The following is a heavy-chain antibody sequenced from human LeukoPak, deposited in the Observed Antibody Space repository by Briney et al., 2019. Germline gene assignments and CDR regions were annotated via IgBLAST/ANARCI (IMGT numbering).Heavy chain of an antibody. CDR1: GYTFTGYY. CDR3: ARLGEEWEQRSTFDA. J-gene: IGHJ4*02. CDR2: INPNSGGT. D-gene: IGHD1/OR15-1a*01. Sequence: GASVKVSCKASGYTFTGYYMHWVRQAPGQGLEWMGWINPNSGGTNYAQKFQGRVTMTRDTSISTAYMELSRLRSDDTAVYYCARLGEEWEQRSTFDAWGQGTLVTISS. V-gene: IGHV1-2*02.